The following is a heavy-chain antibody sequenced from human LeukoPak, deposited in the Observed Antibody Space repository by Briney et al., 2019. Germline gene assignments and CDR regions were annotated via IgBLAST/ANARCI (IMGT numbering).Heavy chain of an antibody. CDR1: GFTFDDYG. J-gene: IGHJ4*02. V-gene: IGHV3-20*04. Sequence: PGGSLRLSCAASGFTFDDYGMSWVRQAPGKGLEWVSGINWNGGSTGYADSVKGRFTISRDNAKNSLYLQMNSLRAEDTALYYCARGRDYGGNKWAFDYWGQGTLVTVSS. CDR3: ARGRDYGGNKWAFDY. D-gene: IGHD4-23*01. CDR2: INWNGGST.